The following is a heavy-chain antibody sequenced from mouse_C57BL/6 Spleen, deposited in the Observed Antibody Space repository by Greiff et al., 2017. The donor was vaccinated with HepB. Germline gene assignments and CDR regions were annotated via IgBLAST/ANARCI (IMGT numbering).Heavy chain of an antibody. CDR1: GYSFTGYY. V-gene: IGHV1-31*01. CDR3: GGGSSYGDWYFDV. CDR2: IYPYNGVS. D-gene: IGHD1-1*01. J-gene: IGHJ1*03. Sequence: VHVKQSGPELVKPGASVKISCKASGYSFTGYYMHWVKQSHGNILDWIGYIYPYNGVSSYNQKFKGKATLTVDKSSSTAYMELRSLTSEDSAVYYCGGGSSYGDWYFDVWGTGTTVTVSS.